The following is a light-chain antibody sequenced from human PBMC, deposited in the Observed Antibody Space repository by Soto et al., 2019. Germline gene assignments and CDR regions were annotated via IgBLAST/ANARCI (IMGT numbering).Light chain of an antibody. CDR1: QGISNY. J-gene: IGKJ1*01. Sequence: DIQMTQSPSSLSASVGDRVTIICRASQGISNYLAWYQQKPGKVPKLLIYDASTLQSGVPSRFSGSGYGTDFTLTISSLQPDDVASYYCQKYDSAPRTFGQGTRVEIK. CDR3: QKYDSAPRT. CDR2: DAS. V-gene: IGKV1-27*01.